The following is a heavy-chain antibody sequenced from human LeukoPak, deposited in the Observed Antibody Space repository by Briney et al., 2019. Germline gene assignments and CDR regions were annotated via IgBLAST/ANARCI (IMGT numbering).Heavy chain of an antibody. Sequence: GGPQTLSCAASGFTFRDHYMRWLRQAPGKGVEWVTNISSGGSTVSYADSVKGRFTNSRDNAKNSLSLQMNSLRAEDTAVYYCARKRMDSDAFDIWGQGTMVTVSS. CDR2: ISSGGSTV. J-gene: IGHJ3*02. CDR1: GFTFRDHY. CDR3: ARKRMDSDAFDI. V-gene: IGHV3-11*01. D-gene: IGHD3/OR15-3a*01.